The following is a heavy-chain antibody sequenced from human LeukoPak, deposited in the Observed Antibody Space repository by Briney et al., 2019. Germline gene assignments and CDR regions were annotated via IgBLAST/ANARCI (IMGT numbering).Heavy chain of an antibody. V-gene: IGHV3-74*01. CDR1: GFTFSSHW. CDR2: ISSDGRST. CDR3: ARISLSGWVNDH. D-gene: IGHD6-19*01. J-gene: IGHJ4*02. Sequence: PGGSLRLSCAASGFTFSSHWMHWARQAPGKGLVWVTRISSDGRSTSYADSVKGRFTISRDNAKNTLYLQMSNLRAEDTAMYYCARISLSGWVNDHWGQGTLVTVSS.